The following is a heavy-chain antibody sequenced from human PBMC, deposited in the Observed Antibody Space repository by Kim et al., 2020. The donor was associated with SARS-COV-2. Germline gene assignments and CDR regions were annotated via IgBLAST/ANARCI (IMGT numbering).Heavy chain of an antibody. D-gene: IGHD3-10*01. Sequence: SVKGRFTISRDNAKNSLYLQMNSLRAEDTAVYYCARALITMVRGSRAPVYWGQGTLVTVSS. CDR3: ARALITMVRGSRAPVY. J-gene: IGHJ4*02. V-gene: IGHV3-21*01.